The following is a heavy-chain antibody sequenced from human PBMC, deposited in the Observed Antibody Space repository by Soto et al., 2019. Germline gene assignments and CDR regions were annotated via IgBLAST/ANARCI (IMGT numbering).Heavy chain of an antibody. V-gene: IGHV1-69*04. CDR3: ARERAPIRQDPHYGLAV. CDR2: VIPLLDMT. Sequence: QVQLVQSGAEVKKPGSSVKVSCKASGGTFRNYPITWVRQAPGQGLEWMGRVIPLLDMTNYAQTFQGRVTALLDTTKYAHTSRGRVTITAGKSTSTSFMELSSLRSDDPAVYYCARERAPIRQDPHYGLAVWGQGPTVTVSS. CDR1: GGTFRNYP. J-gene: IGHJ6*02. D-gene: IGHD3-10*01.